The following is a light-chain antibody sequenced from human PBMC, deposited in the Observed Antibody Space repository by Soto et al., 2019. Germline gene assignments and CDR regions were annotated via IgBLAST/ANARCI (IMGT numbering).Light chain of an antibody. J-gene: IGLJ1*01. V-gene: IGLV1-44*01. Sequence: QSVLTQPPSASGTPGQRVTISCSGSSSNIGSKTVNWYQQLPGTVPKLLIYNSYQRPSGVPDRFSSSKSGTSASLAISGLQSEDEADYYCAPWDASLNGYVFGAGTKATVL. CDR2: NSY. CDR3: APWDASLNGYV. CDR1: SSNIGSKT.